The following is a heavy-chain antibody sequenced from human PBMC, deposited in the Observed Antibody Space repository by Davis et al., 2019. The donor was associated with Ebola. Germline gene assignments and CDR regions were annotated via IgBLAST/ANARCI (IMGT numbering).Heavy chain of an antibody. CDR1: GGSISSSSYY. Sequence: SETLSLSCTVSGGSISSSSYYWGWIRQPPGKGLEWIGSIYYSGSTYYNQSLKSRVTISVDTSKNQFPLTLGSVTAADTVVYYCARTSRFLEWVAFDYWGQGTLFTVSS. D-gene: IGHD3-3*01. J-gene: IGHJ4*02. CDR3: ARTSRFLEWVAFDY. V-gene: IGHV4-39*01. CDR2: IYYSGST.